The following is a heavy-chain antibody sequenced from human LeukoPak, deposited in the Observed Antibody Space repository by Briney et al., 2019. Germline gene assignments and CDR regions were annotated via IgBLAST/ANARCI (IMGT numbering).Heavy chain of an antibody. CDR1: GFTFSNYC. CDR2: ICTDETTI. J-gene: IGHJ4*02. Sequence: GGSLRLSCAASGFTFSNYCMHWVRHPPGKGLVWVSQICTDETTIRSADSVKGRFTISRDNAKNTLYLQMSSLRVEDTAVYYCVRGVPVTPGIDYWGQGTLVTVSS. D-gene: IGHD2-2*01. CDR3: VRGVPVTPGIDY. V-gene: IGHV3-74*01.